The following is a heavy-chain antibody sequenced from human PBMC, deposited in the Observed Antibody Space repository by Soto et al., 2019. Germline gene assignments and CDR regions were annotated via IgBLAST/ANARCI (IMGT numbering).Heavy chain of an antibody. CDR2: ISGSGGST. D-gene: IGHD6-13*01. CDR1: GFTLRSYA. V-gene: IGHV3-23*01. CDR3: AKDSSSWPHYFDY. J-gene: IGHJ4*02. Sequence: GGSLRLSCAASGFTLRSYAMSWVRQAPGKGLEWVSAISGSGGSTYYADSVKGRFTISRDNSKNTLYLQMNRLRAEDTAVYYCAKDSSSWPHYFDYWGQGTLVTVSS.